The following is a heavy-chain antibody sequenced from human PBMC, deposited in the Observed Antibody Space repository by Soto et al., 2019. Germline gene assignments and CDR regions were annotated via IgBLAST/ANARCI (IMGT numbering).Heavy chain of an antibody. V-gene: IGHV4-4*07. J-gene: IGHJ4*02. Sequence: SETLSLTCTVSGGSISIYYWSWIRQPAGKGLEWIGRIYSSGTTNYNPSLKSRVTMSVDTSKNQFSLRLTSVTAADTAIYYCARGIVGTTHHDYWGQGTLVTVSS. CDR2: IYSSGTT. D-gene: IGHD1-26*01. CDR1: GGSISIYY. CDR3: ARGIVGTTHHDY.